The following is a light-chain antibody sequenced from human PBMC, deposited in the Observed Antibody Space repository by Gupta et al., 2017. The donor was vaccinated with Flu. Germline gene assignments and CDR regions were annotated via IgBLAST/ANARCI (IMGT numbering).Light chain of an antibody. CDR1: SSNIGSNT. CDR3: AAWDDSRNRQV. J-gene: IGLJ3*02. CDR2: SNN. V-gene: IGLV1-44*01. Sequence: QSVLTQPPSASGTPGPRVPISCSGSSSNIGSNTVNWYQQLRGTAPKLLIYSNNQRHTGVPGRFSGSKSGTSVSLASSGLQAEDEADYYCAAWDDSRNRQVFGGGTKLTVL.